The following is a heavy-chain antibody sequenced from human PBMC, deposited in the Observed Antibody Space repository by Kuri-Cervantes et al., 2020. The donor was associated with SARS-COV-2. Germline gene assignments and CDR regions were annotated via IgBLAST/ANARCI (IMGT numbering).Heavy chain of an antibody. CDR2: IKSRADGGTR. Sequence: GGSLRLSCAASGFIFSNSWMSWVRQAPGKGLEWIGCIKSRADGGTRDYVAPVKGRFTLSRDDSTNTLYLQMNSLKTEDTAVYYCATGSVRGQWLEPRRHDGFDLWGEGTMVTVSS. CDR3: ATGSVRGQWLEPRRHDGFDL. D-gene: IGHD6-19*01. CDR1: GFIFSNSW. V-gene: IGHV3-15*01. J-gene: IGHJ3*01.